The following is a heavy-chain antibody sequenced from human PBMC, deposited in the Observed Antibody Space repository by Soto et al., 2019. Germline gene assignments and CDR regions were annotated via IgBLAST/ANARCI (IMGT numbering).Heavy chain of an antibody. CDR2: ISSSGGYT. CDR1: GFRVSDNY. V-gene: IGHV3-11*06. CDR3: ARSTGRRQALRYDFGSEV. Sequence: QVQLEESGGGLVEPGGSLRLSSAATGFRVSDNYMSWIRQAPGKGLEWVSYISSSGGYTKYADSVKGRFTISIDNAKNSLSLQMDSLRGEDTAVYFCARSTGRRQALRYDFGSEVWGQGTTVTVSS. J-gene: IGHJ6*02.